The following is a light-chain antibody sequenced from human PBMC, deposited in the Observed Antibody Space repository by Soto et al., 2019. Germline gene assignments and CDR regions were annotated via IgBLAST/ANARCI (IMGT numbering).Light chain of an antibody. J-gene: IGKJ4*01. CDR3: QQYNHWPLT. V-gene: IGKV3-15*01. CDR2: AAS. CDR1: RSLSSD. Sequence: IVLMQSPGTLSLSPGERATLSCRASRSLSSDYLAWYQQKPGQAPRLLIYAASTRATGVPGRFSGSGSGTEFTLTISSLQSEDFAVYYCQQYNHWPLTFGGGTKVDIK.